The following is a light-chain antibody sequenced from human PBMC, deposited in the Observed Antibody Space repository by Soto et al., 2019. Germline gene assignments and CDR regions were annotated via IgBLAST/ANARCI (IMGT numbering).Light chain of an antibody. J-gene: IGLJ1*01. CDR3: SSYAGSSNV. CDR1: SSDVGGYNY. V-gene: IGLV2-8*01. Sequence: QSFLTQPPSASGSPGRSVAISCTGTSSDVGGYNYVSWYQQHPGKAPKLMIYVVNKRPSGVPDRVSGSKSGNTAFLTVSGLQAEDEADYYCSSYAGSSNVFGTGTKVTVL. CDR2: VVN.